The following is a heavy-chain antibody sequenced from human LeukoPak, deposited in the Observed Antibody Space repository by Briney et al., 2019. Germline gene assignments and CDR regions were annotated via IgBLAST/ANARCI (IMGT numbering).Heavy chain of an antibody. D-gene: IGHD3-10*01. CDR1: GGTFSSYA. V-gene: IGHV1-69*04. J-gene: IGHJ4*02. CDR2: IIPIFGIA. CDR3: ARGYYYGSGSHDFDY. Sequence: SVKVSCKASGGTFSSYAISWVRQAPGQALEWMGRIIPIFGIANYAQKFQGRVTITADKSTSTAYMELSSLRSEDTAVYYCARGYYYGSGSHDFDYWGQGTLVTVSS.